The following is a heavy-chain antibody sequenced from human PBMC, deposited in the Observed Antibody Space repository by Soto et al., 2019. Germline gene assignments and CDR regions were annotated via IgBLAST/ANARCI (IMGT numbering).Heavy chain of an antibody. V-gene: IGHV3-53*01. CDR3: ARGASSFDN. J-gene: IGHJ4*02. CDR1: GISVGTNY. Sequence: LRLSCAASGISVGTNYLTWVRQAPGKGLEWVSFIYSDGTTYYADSVKGRFTISRDTSNNTLYLQMNSLRAEDTAVYYCARGASSFDNWGQGTLVTVSS. CDR2: IYSDGTT.